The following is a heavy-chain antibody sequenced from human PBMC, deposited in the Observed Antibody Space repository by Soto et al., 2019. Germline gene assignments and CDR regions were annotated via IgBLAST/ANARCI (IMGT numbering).Heavy chain of an antibody. CDR3: ARGVLQSYYDFWSGYSIYGMDV. CDR1: GGTFSSYA. V-gene: IGHV1-69*01. D-gene: IGHD3-3*01. J-gene: IGHJ6*02. Sequence: QVQLVQSGAEVKKPGSSVHVSCTASGGTFSSYAISWVRQAPGQGLEWMGGIIPIFGTANYEQKFQGRVTITAGESTSTAYSALSSLSSEDTVVYYCARGVLQSYYDFWSGYSIYGMDVWGQGNTVTVSS. CDR2: IIPIFGTA.